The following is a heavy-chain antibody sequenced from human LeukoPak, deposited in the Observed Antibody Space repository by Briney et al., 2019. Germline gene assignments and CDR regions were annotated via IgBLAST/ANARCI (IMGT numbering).Heavy chain of an antibody. Sequence: GGSLRLSCAASGFTFSSYGMHWVRQAPGKGLEWVAFIRYDGSNKYYADSVKGRFTISRDNSKNTLYLQMNSLRAEDTAVYYCAREGGRYSSGWYESYYYYYMDVWGKGTTVTISS. D-gene: IGHD6-19*01. CDR1: GFTFSSYG. J-gene: IGHJ6*03. CDR3: AREGGRYSSGWYESYYYYYMDV. V-gene: IGHV3-30*02. CDR2: IRYDGSNK.